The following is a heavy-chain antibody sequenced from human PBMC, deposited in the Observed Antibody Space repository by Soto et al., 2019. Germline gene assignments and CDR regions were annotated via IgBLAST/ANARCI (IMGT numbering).Heavy chain of an antibody. D-gene: IGHD6-6*01. Sequence: QVQLVQSGAEVKNPGAPIKVSCTPSGYTFPHSYLPWVRQAPGKGLEWMGWINPNTGDTKYPWKFQGRVTMTRDTSTSTAYMEVRRLTSDDTAIYFCARPYSSSSLFYFFHWGQGTLVTVSS. J-gene: IGHJ1*01. CDR2: INPNTGDT. V-gene: IGHV1-2*02. CDR3: ARPYSSSSLFYFFH. CDR1: GYTFPHSY.